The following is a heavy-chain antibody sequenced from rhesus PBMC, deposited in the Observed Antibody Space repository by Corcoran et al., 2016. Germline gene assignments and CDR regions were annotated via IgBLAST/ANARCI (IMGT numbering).Heavy chain of an antibody. CDR1: GFTFSDYA. V-gene: IGHV3-54*02. CDR3: ASFDYRREVVLSSDV. Sequence: EVQLVESGGGLVQPGGSLRLSCAASGFTFSDYAMHWVRQASGGGVDGISVMAYEKSRITYSGAMTDQFTILNDGSKSTLYLHLNNLAIDETAVDVCASFDYRREVVLSSDVSGRGVVPTVSS. D-gene: IGHD4-11*01. CDR2: MAYEKSRI. J-gene: IGHJ5-2*02.